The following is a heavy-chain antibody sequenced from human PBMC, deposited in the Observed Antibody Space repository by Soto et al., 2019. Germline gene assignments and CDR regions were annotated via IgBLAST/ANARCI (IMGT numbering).Heavy chain of an antibody. CDR2: IRPDNGNT. D-gene: IGHD1-20*01. J-gene: IGHJ4*02. CDR3: ARDTESNRYND. V-gene: IGHV1-18*01. Sequence: ASVKVSCKASGYTFSTIGMSWVRQAPGQGLEWVGWIRPDNGNTKSAQRLQGRVTLTTDTSASTAYMELRSLTSDDTAMYYCARDTESNRYNDWGQGTLVTVSS. CDR1: GYTFSTIG.